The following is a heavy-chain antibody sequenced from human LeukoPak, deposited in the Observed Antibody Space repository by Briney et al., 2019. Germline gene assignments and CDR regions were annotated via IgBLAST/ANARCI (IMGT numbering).Heavy chain of an antibody. CDR2: TSYDGSNK. CDR3: AKHHCSTISCHGRSSGDFDY. D-gene: IGHD2-2*01. V-gene: IGHV3-30*18. CDR1: GFTFSSYG. Sequence: GGSLRLSCAASGFTFSSYGMHWVRQAPAKGLEWVAVTSYDGSNKYYADSLKGRFTISRDNSKNTLYLQMNSLRAEDTAVYYCAKHHCSTISCHGRSSGDFDYWGQGTLVTVSS. J-gene: IGHJ4*02.